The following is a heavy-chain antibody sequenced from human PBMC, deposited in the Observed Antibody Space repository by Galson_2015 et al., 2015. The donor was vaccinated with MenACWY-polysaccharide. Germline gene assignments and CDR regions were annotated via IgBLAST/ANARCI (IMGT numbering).Heavy chain of an antibody. V-gene: IGHV3-23*01. CDR1: GFTFSNYW. CDR3: TKGGGLQPRSPPGDY. Sequence: SLRLSCAASGFTFSNYWMNWVRQAPGKGLEWVSGLNSNGDNTYYADSVKGRFTISRDNSKNTLYLQMNSLRAEDTAVYYCTKGGGLQPRSPPGDYWGQGTLVTVSS. D-gene: IGHD5-24*01. J-gene: IGHJ4*02. CDR2: LNSNGDNT.